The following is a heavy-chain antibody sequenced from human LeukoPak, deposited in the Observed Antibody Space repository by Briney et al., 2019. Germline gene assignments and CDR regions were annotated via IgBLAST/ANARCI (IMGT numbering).Heavy chain of an antibody. V-gene: IGHV1-58*02. CDR1: GFTFTSSA. CDR2: IVVGSGNT. Sequence: ASVKVSCKASGFTFTSSAMQWVRQARGQRLEWIGWIVVGSGNTNYAQKFRERVTITRDMSTSTAYMELSSLRSEDTAVYYCARDPDVLSGYDGDDYWGQGTLVTVSS. J-gene: IGHJ4*02. CDR3: ARDPDVLSGYDGDDY. D-gene: IGHD5-12*01.